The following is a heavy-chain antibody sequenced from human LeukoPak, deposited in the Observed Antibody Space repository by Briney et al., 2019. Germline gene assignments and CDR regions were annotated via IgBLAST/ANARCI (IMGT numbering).Heavy chain of an antibody. D-gene: IGHD4-11*01. CDR1: GGSISSGGYS. V-gene: IGHV4-30-2*01. Sequence: PSETLSLTCPVSGGSISSGGYSWSWIRQPPGKGLEWIGYIYHSGSTYYNPSLKSRVTISVDRSKNQFSLKLSSVTAADTAVYYCARGRNYGSHWSFDLWGRGTLVTVSS. J-gene: IGHJ2*01. CDR3: ARGRNYGSHWSFDL. CDR2: IYHSGST.